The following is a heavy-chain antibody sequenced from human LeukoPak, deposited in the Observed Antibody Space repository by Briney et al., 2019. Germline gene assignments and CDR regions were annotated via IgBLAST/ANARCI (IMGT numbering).Heavy chain of an antibody. V-gene: IGHV1-69*13. Sequence: ASVKVSCKASGGTFSSYAISWVRQAPGQGLEWMGGIIPIFGTANYAQKFQGRVTITADESTSTAYMELSSLRSEDTAVYYCARDSYGYLLSGSYNPIDYWGQGTLVTVSS. D-gene: IGHD1-26*01. CDR1: GGTFSSYA. CDR3: ARDSYGYLLSGSYNPIDY. J-gene: IGHJ4*02. CDR2: IIPIFGTA.